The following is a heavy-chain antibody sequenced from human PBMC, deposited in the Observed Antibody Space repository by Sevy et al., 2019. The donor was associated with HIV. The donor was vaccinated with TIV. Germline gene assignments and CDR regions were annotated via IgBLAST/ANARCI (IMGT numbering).Heavy chain of an antibody. D-gene: IGHD2-2*01. CDR2: ISGSDSKT. V-gene: IGHV3-23*01. J-gene: IGHJ4*02. Sequence: GGSLRLSCAASGFIFSNYAMSWVRQPPGQGLEWVSAISGSDSKTYYADSVKGRFPISRDNSKNMLYLQMNSLRAEDTAIYYCAKDLYCSSTSCSNDYWGQGSLVTVSS. CDR3: AKDLYCSSTSCSNDY. CDR1: GFIFSNYA.